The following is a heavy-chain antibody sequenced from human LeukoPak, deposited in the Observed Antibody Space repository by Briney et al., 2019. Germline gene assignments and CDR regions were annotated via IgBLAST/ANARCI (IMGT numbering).Heavy chain of an antibody. Sequence: SVKVSCKASGGTFSSYAISWVRQAPGQGREWMGRIIPILGIANYAQKFQGRVTITADKSTSTAYMELSSLRSEDTAVYYCARDQEGATGYYWGQGTLVTVSS. V-gene: IGHV1-69*04. CDR2: IIPILGIA. CDR1: GGTFSSYA. CDR3: ARDQEGATGYY. D-gene: IGHD1-26*01. J-gene: IGHJ4*02.